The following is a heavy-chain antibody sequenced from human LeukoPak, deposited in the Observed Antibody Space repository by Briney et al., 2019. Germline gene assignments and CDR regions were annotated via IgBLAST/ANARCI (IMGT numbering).Heavy chain of an antibody. J-gene: IGHJ5*02. V-gene: IGHV4-34*01. D-gene: IGHD2-15*01. CDR1: GGSFSGYY. CDR3: ARHRFVVVVAARDWFDP. CDR2: INHSGST. Sequence: SETLSLTCAVYGGSFSGYYWSWIRQPPGKGLEWIGEINHSGSTNYNPSLKSRVTISVDTSKNQFSLKLSSVTAADTAAYYCARHRFVVVVAARDWFDPWGQGTLVTVSS.